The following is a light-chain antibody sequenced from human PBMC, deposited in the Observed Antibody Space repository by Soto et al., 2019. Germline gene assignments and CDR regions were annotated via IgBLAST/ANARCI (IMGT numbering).Light chain of an antibody. CDR2: GAS. Sequence: EIVLTQSPGTLSLSPGERATLSCRAGQSVSSSYLAWYQQRPGQAPRLLIYGASNRATGIPDRFSGSGSGTDFTLTISSLQSEDFAVYYCQQYSNWPLTFGGGTKVDIK. CDR3: QQYSNWPLT. V-gene: IGKV3-20*01. CDR1: QSVSSSY. J-gene: IGKJ4*01.